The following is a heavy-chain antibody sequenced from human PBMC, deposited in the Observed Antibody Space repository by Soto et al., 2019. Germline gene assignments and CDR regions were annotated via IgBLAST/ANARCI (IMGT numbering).Heavy chain of an antibody. CDR2: IYYSGST. D-gene: IGHD3-3*01. CDR1: GGSISSSSYY. J-gene: IGHJ6*02. Sequence: SETLSLTCTVSGGSISSSSYYWGWIRQPPGKGLEWIGSIYYSGSTYYNPSLKSGVTISVDTSKNQFSLKLSSVTAADTAVYYCANPDQATYYDFWSGYTFYGMDVWGQGTTVTVSS. V-gene: IGHV4-39*01. CDR3: ANPDQATYYDFWSGYTFYGMDV.